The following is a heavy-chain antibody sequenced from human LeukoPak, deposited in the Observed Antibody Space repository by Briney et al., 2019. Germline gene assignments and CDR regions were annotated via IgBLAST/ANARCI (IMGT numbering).Heavy chain of an antibody. J-gene: IGHJ3*02. CDR1: GFTFSSYE. CDR3: ARDRYWGSGWNDAFDI. D-gene: IGHD6-19*01. Sequence: GGSLRLSCAASGFTFSSYEMNWVRQAPGKGLEWVSYISSSGSTIYYADSVKGRFTISRDNSKNTLYLQMNSLRAEDTAVYYCARDRYWGSGWNDAFDIWGQGTMVTVSS. V-gene: IGHV3-48*03. CDR2: ISSSGSTI.